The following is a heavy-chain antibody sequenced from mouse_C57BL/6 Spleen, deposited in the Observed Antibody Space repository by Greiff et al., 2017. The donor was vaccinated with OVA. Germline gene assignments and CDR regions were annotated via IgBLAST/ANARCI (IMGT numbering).Heavy chain of an antibody. Sequence: EVQVVESGGGLVKPGGSLKLSCAASGFTFSDYGMHWVRQAPEKGLEWVAYISSGSSTIYYADTVKGRFTISRDNAKNTLFLQMTSLRSEDTAMYYCARSYGSSNWYFDVWGTGTTVTVSS. J-gene: IGHJ1*03. CDR2: ISSGSSTI. CDR3: ARSYGSSNWYFDV. V-gene: IGHV5-17*01. D-gene: IGHD1-1*01. CDR1: GFTFSDYG.